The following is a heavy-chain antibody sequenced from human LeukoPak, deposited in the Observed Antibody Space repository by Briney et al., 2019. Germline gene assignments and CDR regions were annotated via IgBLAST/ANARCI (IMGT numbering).Heavy chain of an antibody. V-gene: IGHV4-59*01. J-gene: IGHJ4*02. CDR2: IYYSGST. CDR3: ARGLNRYYFDY. CDR1: GGSISSYY. Sequence: ASETLSLTCTVSGGSISSYYWSWIRQPPGKGLEWIGYIYYSGSTNYNPSLKRRVTISVDTSKTQFSLKLSSVTAADPAVYYCARGLNRYYFDYWGQGTLVTVSS. D-gene: IGHD3-16*01.